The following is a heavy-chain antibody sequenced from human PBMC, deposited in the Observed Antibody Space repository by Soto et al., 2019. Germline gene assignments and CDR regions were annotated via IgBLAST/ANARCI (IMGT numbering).Heavy chain of an antibody. CDR3: ARTYVTDVVVVPASKDYMDV. CDR1: GGSISSSSSS. V-gene: IGHV4-39*01. J-gene: IGHJ6*03. Sequence: QLQLQESGPGLVKPSETLSLTCTVSGGSISSSSSSWGWIRQPPGKGLEWLGIISYSGSTYYSPSLKSRVTISADASKNLFSLKLRSVTAADTAVYYCARTYVTDVVVVPASKDYMDVWGKGTTVTVSS. CDR2: ISYSGST. D-gene: IGHD2-2*01.